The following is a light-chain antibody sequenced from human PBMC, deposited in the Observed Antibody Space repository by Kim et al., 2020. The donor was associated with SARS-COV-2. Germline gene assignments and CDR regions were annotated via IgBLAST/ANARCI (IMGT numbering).Light chain of an antibody. CDR2: EVT. CDR3: SSYAGSNNYV. Sequence: GQSVTISCTGTSSDVGGSNSVSWYQQHPGKAPQLMIYEVTKWPSGVPDRFSGSKSGNTASLTVSGLQAEDEADYYCSSYAGSNNYVFGTGTKVTVL. V-gene: IGLV2-8*01. CDR1: SSDVGGSNS. J-gene: IGLJ1*01.